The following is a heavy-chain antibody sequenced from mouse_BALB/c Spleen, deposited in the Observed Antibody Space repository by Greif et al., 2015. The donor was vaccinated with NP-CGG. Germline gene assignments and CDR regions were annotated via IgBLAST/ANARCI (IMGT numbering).Heavy chain of an antibody. CDR2: INPYNGDT. V-gene: IGHV1-20*02. CDR3: ARSNYYGSSYFDY. J-gene: IGHJ2*01. Sequence: EVQLVESGPELVKPGASVKISCKASGYSFTGYFMNWVMQSHGKSLEWIGRINPYNGDTFYNQKFKGKATLTVDKSSSTAHMELRSLASEDSAVYYCARSNYYGSSYFDYWGQGTTLTVSS. D-gene: IGHD1-1*01. CDR1: GYSFTGYF.